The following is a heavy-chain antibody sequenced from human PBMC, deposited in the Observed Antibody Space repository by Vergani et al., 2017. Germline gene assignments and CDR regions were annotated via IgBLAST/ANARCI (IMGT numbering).Heavy chain of an antibody. CDR2: IFYSGTT. J-gene: IGHJ6*03. D-gene: IGHD6-25*01. CDR3: ARVDTQVPATSHFYYMDV. V-gene: IGHV4-31*11. Sequence: QVQLQESGPGVVKPSQTLSLTCAVSGGSISSGDHCWTWIRQRPGKGLEWIGYIFYSGTTYDNPSLRSRLTISVDTSQNQFSLKLRSVTAADTAGYYCARVDTQVPATSHFYYMDVWGKGTTVTVSS. CDR1: GGSISSGDHC.